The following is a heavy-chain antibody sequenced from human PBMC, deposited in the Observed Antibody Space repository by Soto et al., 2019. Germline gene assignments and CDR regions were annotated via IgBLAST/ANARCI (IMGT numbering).Heavy chain of an antibody. D-gene: IGHD2-15*01. J-gene: IGHJ4*02. CDR2: ISTNGRNI. CDR1: GFIFSDYY. Sequence: GGSLRLSCVASGFIFSDYYMSWVRQTPGKGLEWASYISTNGRNIYYADSVKGRFTISRDNTKNSLYLQMNSLRAEDTAVYYCARLPPPSCSGGSCSPYWGQGTLVTVSS. V-gene: IGHV3-11*01. CDR3: ARLPPPSCSGGSCSPY.